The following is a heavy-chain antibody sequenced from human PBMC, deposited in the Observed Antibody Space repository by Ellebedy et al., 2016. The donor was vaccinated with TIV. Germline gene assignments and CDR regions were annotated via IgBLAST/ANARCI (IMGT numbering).Heavy chain of an antibody. Sequence: GGSLRLPCAASGFTFSSYWMTWVRQAPGKGLEWVANINQDGSEKFYVDSVNGRFTVSRDNAKNSLYLHLNSLRAEDTAMYYCATDGSYGDYLSPTHAFVIWGQGTMVTVSS. D-gene: IGHD4-17*01. V-gene: IGHV3-7*01. CDR3: ATDGSYGDYLSPTHAFVI. J-gene: IGHJ3*02. CDR1: GFTFSSYW. CDR2: INQDGSEK.